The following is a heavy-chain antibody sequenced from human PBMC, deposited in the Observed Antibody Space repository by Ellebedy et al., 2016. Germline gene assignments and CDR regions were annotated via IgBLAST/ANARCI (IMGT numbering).Heavy chain of an antibody. CDR2: IWYDGGTK. D-gene: IGHD2-15*01. CDR3: ARGVGSGWFDP. V-gene: IGHV3-33*01. J-gene: IGHJ5*02. CDR1: GFIFSNYG. Sequence: GESLKISCAASGFIFSNYGMHWVRQAPGQGLEWVAAIWYDGGTKYYTDSVKGRFTISRDNSKNTVYLEMNSLIAEDTAVYYCARGVGSGWFDPWGQGTLVTVSS.